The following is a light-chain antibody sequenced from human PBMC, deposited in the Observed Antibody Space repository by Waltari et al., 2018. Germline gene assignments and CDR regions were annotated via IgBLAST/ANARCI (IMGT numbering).Light chain of an antibody. CDR3: HQSSSLPRT. Sequence: EIVLTQSPDIQSVTQKEKVTITCRASQSIGTSLHWSQHKPDQSPKLLIKYASQSVSGVPSRFSGSGSGTEFTLTIHSLEAEDVAAYYCHQSSSLPRTFGQGTKVEI. V-gene: IGKV6D-21*02. J-gene: IGKJ1*01. CDR2: YAS. CDR1: QSIGTS.